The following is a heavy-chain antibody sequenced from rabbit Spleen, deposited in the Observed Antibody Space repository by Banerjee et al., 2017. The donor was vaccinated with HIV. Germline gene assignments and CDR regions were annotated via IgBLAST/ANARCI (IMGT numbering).Heavy chain of an antibody. CDR1: GVSFSSSSY. Sequence: QSLEESGGDLVKPGASLTLTCTASGVSFSSSSYMCWVRQAPGKGLEWIACIDTGSSGFTYFATWAKGRFTCSKTSSTTVTLQMTRLTAADTATYFCARDPAYANSSGYWIPYLWGPGTLVTVS. CDR2: IDTGSSGFT. D-gene: IGHD1-1*01. J-gene: IGHJ4*01. V-gene: IGHV1S40*01. CDR3: ARDPAYANSSGYWIPYL.